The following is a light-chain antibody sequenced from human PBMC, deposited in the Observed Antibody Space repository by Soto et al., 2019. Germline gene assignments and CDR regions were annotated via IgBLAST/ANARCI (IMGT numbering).Light chain of an antibody. CDR1: QSLVYSDGNTY. Sequence: VVMTQSPLSLSVTLGQPASISCTSSQSLVYSDGNTYLHWFQQRPDQSPRRLIYKISNRDSGVPDRFSGSGSGTDFTLKISRVEAEDVGVYYCMEGSHWYTFGQGTKLEI. CDR2: KIS. V-gene: IGKV2-30*01. J-gene: IGKJ2*01. CDR3: MEGSHWYT.